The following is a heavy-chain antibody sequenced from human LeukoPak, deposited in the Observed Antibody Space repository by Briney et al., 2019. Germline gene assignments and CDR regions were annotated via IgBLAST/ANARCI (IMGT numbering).Heavy chain of an antibody. J-gene: IGHJ4*02. CDR1: GYTFIAYC. V-gene: IGHV1-2*06. Sequence: ASVKVSCKASGYTFIAYCIHWVRQAPGQGLEWMGRINPNSGDTDYAQKFQGRIIMSRDTSISTLYMDLSRLRSDDTAVYYCARVGGSGAYYAFDYWGQGSLVTVSS. D-gene: IGHD3-16*01. CDR2: INPNSGDT. CDR3: ARVGGSGAYYAFDY.